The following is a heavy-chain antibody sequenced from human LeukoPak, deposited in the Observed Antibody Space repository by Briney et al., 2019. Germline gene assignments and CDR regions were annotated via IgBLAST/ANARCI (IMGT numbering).Heavy chain of an antibody. D-gene: IGHD3-10*01. J-gene: IGHJ4*02. CDR2: INPSAGNT. CDR1: GYTFTSYY. V-gene: IGHV1-46*01. CDR3: ARGGLYASGSYRTDF. Sequence: ASVKVSCKASGYTFTSYYIHWVRQAPGQGLEWMGIINPSAGNTNYARKFQGRVTMTRDTSTSTVYMELSSLRAEDTAVYYCARGGLYASGSYRTDFWGQGTLVTVSP.